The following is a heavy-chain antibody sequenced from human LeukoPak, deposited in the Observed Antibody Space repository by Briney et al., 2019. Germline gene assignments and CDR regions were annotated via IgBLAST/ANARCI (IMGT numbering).Heavy chain of an antibody. CDR2: ISSSSSYI. J-gene: IGHJ3*02. CDR3: AREPPGPYCGGDCQRAFDI. CDR1: GFTFTNAW. V-gene: IGHV3-21*01. Sequence: GGSLRLSCAASGFTFTNAWLTWVCQNPGKGLEWVSSISSSSSYIYYADSVKGRITISRANAKTSLYLQMNRLRAGDTAVYYCAREPPGPYCGGDCQRAFDICGQGTMVTVSS. D-gene: IGHD2-21*02.